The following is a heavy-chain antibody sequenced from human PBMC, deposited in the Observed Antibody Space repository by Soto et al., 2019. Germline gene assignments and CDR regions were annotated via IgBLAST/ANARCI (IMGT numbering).Heavy chain of an antibody. J-gene: IGHJ3*02. CDR1: GGSISSSSYY. D-gene: IGHD2-2*01. V-gene: IGHV4-39*01. CDR2: IYYSGST. CDR3: ASFDCSSTSCYVFDAFDI. Sequence: QLQLQESGPGLVKPSETLSLTCTVSGGSISSSSYYWGWIRQPPGKGLEWIGSIYYSGSTYYNPSLKSRVTISVDTSKNQFSLKLSSVTAADTAVYYCASFDCSSTSCYVFDAFDIWGQGTMVTVSS.